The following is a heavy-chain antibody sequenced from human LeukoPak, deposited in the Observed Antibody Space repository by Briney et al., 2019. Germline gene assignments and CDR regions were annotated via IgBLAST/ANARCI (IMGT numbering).Heavy chain of an antibody. J-gene: IGHJ4*02. CDR1: GGTFSNYA. V-gene: IGHV1-69*06. CDR3: AQQNSYDGSGLDY. Sequence: ASVKVSCKASGGTFSNYAISWVRQAPGQGLEWMGRIIPIFGTAKYAQKFQGSVTITADKSTSTAYMELNSLRSEDTAVYYCAQQNSYDGSGLDYWGQGTLVTVSS. D-gene: IGHD3-22*01. CDR2: IIPIFGTA.